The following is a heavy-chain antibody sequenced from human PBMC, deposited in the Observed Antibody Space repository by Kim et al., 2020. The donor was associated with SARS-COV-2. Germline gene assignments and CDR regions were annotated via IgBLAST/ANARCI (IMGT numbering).Heavy chain of an antibody. D-gene: IGHD6-19*01. J-gene: IGHJ2*01. CDR3: ARDRIAVAGYWYFDL. Sequence: YADSGKGRFTISRDNSKNTLYLQMNSLRAEDTAVYYCARDRIAVAGYWYFDLWGRGTLVTVSS. V-gene: IGHV3-23*01.